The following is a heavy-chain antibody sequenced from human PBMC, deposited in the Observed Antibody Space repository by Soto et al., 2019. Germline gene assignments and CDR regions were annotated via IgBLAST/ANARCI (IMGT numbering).Heavy chain of an antibody. CDR2: IYNNGNT. CDR3: ARARDSSGRTFFDF. CDR1: DGNSVGRGYC. J-gene: IGHJ4*02. Sequence: VADGNSVGRGYCWTWIRQPPGKGLEWIGFIYNNGNTYYNPSLRSRVIISIDRSKNQFSLNLSSVTAADTAVYFCARARDSSGRTFFDFLVQ. D-gene: IGHD6-19*01. V-gene: IGHV4-30-2*01.